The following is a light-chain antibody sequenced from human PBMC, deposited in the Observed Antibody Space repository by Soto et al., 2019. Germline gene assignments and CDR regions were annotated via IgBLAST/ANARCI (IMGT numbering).Light chain of an antibody. Sequence: EIVMTQSPATLSVSPGERATLSCRASQSVSSNLAWYQQKLGQGPRLLIYGASTRATGIPARLSGSGSGTEFTLTISSLQSEDFAVYYCHQYNNWTLWTFGQGNKVEIK. CDR2: GAS. CDR3: HQYNNWTLWT. V-gene: IGKV3-15*01. J-gene: IGKJ1*01. CDR1: QSVSSN.